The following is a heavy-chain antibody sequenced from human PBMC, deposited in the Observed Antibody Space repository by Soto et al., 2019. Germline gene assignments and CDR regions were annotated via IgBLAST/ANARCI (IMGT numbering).Heavy chain of an antibody. V-gene: IGHV5-51*01. Sequence: PGESLKISCKGSGYSFPNYWIGWVRQMPGKGLEWMAMIYPHDSDTRYSPSFQGRVTISADKSGSTVFLQWSSLKASDTAMYYCTRQPHGSDGAFWGQVTQVTVSS. J-gene: IGHJ4*02. CDR2: IYPHDSDT. CDR3: TRQPHGSDGAF. CDR1: GYSFPNYW. D-gene: IGHD3-10*01.